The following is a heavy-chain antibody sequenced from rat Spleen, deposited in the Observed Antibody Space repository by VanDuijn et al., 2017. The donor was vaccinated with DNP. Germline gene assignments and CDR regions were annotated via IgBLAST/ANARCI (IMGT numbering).Heavy chain of an antibody. D-gene: IGHD1-2*01. V-gene: IGHV5-7*01. J-gene: IGHJ4*01. CDR1: GFTFSNYD. CDR3: ARHHYSSYAMDA. Sequence: EVQLVESGGGLVQPGRSLKLSCAASGFTFSNYDMAWVRQAPKKGLEWVATISYDGSSTYYRDSVKGRFTISRDNAKSTLYLQRDSLRSEDTATYYCARHHYSSYAMDAWGQGTSVTVSS. CDR2: ISYDGSST.